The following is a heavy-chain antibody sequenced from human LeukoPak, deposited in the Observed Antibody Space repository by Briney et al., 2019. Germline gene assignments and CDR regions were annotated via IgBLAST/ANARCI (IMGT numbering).Heavy chain of an antibody. CDR2: INHSGST. V-gene: IGHV4-34*01. J-gene: IGHJ6*03. CDR3: ARAGSSWYVSYYYYYMDV. D-gene: IGHD6-13*01. Sequence: PSETLSLTCAVYGGSFSGYYWSWIRQPPGKGLEWIGEINHSGSTNYNPSLKSRVTISVDTSKNQFSLKLSSVTAADTAVYYCARAGSSWYVSYYYYYMDVWGKGTTVTVSS. CDR1: GGSFSGYY.